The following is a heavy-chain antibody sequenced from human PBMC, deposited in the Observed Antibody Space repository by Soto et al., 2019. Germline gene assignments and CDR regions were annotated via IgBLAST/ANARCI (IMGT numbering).Heavy chain of an antibody. V-gene: IGHV4-31*03. CDR2: IYYSGST. J-gene: IGHJ4*02. CDR1: GGSISSGDYY. Sequence: TSETLSLTCPVSGGSISSGDYYWSWIRQHPGKGLEWIGYIYYSGSTYYNPSLKSRVTISLDTSKNQFSLKLTSVTAADTAVYYCARDSSFGEPFDYWGQGTLVTVSS. CDR3: ARDSSFGEPFDY. D-gene: IGHD3-10*01.